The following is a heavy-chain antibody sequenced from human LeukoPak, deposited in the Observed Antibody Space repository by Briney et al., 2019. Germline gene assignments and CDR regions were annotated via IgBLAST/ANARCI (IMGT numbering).Heavy chain of an antibody. V-gene: IGHV3-23*01. CDR2: IGVGT. CDR3: AAGHQNSLEGY. J-gene: IGHJ4*02. CDR1: GFGITDWP. D-gene: IGHD1-1*01. Sequence: GGSLRLSCAASGFGITDWPLSWVRQAPGEGLEWVSAIGVGTHYADSVKGLCTISRDGSKNTLYLQRTSLTVKDTAIYFCAAGHQNSLEGYWGQGTLVSVAS.